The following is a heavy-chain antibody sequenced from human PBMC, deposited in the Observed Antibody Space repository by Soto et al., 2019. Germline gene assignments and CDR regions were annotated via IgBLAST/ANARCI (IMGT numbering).Heavy chain of an antibody. J-gene: IGHJ4*02. CDR2: ISAYNGNT. CDR3: ARELEWELPDY. Sequence: ASVKVSCKASGYTFTNYGISWVRQAPGQGLEWMGWISAYNGNTKYAQKLQGRVTMTTDTSTSTAYMEMRSLRSDDTAVYYCARELEWELPDYWGQGTLVTVSS. V-gene: IGHV1-18*01. D-gene: IGHD1-26*01. CDR1: GYTFTNYG.